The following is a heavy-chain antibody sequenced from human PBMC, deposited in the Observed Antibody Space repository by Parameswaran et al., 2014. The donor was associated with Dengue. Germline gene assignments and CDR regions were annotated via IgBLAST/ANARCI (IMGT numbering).Heavy chain of an antibody. CDR2: MNPNSGNT. Sequence: WVRQAPGQGLEWMGWMNPNSGNTGYAQKFQGRVTMTRDTSINTAYMELSSLRSEDTAVYYCARAKKQWGGGDYWGQGTLVTVSS. J-gene: IGHJ4*02. CDR3: ARAKKQWGGGDY. D-gene: IGHD6-19*01. V-gene: IGHV1-8*01.